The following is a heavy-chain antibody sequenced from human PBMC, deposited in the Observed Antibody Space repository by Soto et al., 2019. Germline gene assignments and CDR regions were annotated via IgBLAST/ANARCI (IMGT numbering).Heavy chain of an antibody. J-gene: IGHJ4*02. V-gene: IGHV3-11*05. CDR1: GFTFSDYY. CDR3: ARAIVVVTASAAGYYFDY. D-gene: IGHD2-21*02. CDR2: ISSSSSYT. Sequence: QVQLVESGGGLVKPGGSLRLSCAASGFTFSDYYMSWIRQAPGKGLEWVSYISSSSSYTNYAASVKGRFTISRDNAKNSLYLQMNSLRAEDTAVYYCARAIVVVTASAAGYYFDYWGQGTLVTVSS.